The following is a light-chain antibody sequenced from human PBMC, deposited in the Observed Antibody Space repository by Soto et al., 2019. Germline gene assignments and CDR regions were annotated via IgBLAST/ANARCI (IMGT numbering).Light chain of an antibody. CDR2: EVS. J-gene: IGLJ1*01. CDR3: SSFTNTITRYA. V-gene: IGLV2-14*01. CDR1: SSDVGGYNY. Sequence: SALTQPASVSGSPGQSITISCTGTSSDVGGYNYVSWYQQHPGKAPKLMIYEVSNRPSGVSNRFSGSKSGNTASLTISGSQAEDEADYYCSSFTNTITRYAFGTGTKVTVL.